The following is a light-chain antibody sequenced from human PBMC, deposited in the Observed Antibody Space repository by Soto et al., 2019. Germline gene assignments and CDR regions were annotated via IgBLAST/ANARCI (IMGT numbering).Light chain of an antibody. CDR1: SSDVGGYNY. V-gene: IGLV2-8*01. Sequence: QSALTQPPSASGSPGQSVTISCTGTSSDVGGYNYVSWYQQHPGKAPKLMIYEVSKRPSGVPDRFPGSKSGNTASLTVSGLQAEDEADYYCSSYAGSLYVSGTGTKVTVL. CDR2: EVS. CDR3: SSYAGSLYV. J-gene: IGLJ1*01.